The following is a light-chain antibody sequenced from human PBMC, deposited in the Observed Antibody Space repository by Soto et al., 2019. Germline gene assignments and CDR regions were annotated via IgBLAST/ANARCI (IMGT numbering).Light chain of an antibody. V-gene: IGKV3D-20*02. CDR2: GAS. J-gene: IGKJ5*01. Sequence: TQSPSTLSASVGDRVVITCRASQSVSSSYLAWYQQKPGQAPRLLIYGASSRATGIPDRFSGSGSGTDFTLTISSLEPEDFAIYYCQQRSNWPPITFGQGTRLEIK. CDR3: QQRSNWPPIT. CDR1: QSVSSSY.